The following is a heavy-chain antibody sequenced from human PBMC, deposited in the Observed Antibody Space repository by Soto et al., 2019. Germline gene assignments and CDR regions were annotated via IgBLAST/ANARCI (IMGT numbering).Heavy chain of an antibody. CDR2: VSYDGSKE. J-gene: IGHJ4*02. CDR3: AKDWNLAGSSSTCISD. CDR1: GFTFSTYD. D-gene: IGHD2-2*01. Sequence: GGSLRLSCAASGFTFSTYDMHWVRQAPGQGLEWVAVVSYDGSKEYYAASVKGRFTISRDNSKNTLYLQMNSLRAEDTAVYFCAKDWNLAGSSSTCISDWGQGTLVNVSS. V-gene: IGHV3-30*18.